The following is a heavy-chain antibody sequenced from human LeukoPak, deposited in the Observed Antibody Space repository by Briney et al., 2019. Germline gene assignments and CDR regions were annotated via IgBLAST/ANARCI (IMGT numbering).Heavy chain of an antibody. CDR2: ISYSSSTI. Sequence: GGSLRLSCAASGFTFSRYIMNWVRQAPGKGLEWVSSISYSSSTIYYADSVKGRFTISRDNAKNSLYLQMNSLRAEDTAVYYCARPYCRSSSCYWYFDYWGQGTLVTVSS. CDR1: GFTFSRYI. J-gene: IGHJ4*02. CDR3: ARPYCRSSSCYWYFDY. V-gene: IGHV3-48*04. D-gene: IGHD2-2*01.